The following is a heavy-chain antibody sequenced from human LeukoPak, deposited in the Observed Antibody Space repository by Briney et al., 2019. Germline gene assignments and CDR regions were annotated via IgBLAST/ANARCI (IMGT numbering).Heavy chain of an antibody. CDR2: IYYSGST. CDR3: ARGVTMVRGVIIRRYYYYYMDV. J-gene: IGHJ6*03. CDR1: GGSISSYY. Sequence: SETLSLTCTVSGGSISSYYWSWIRQPPGKGLEWIGYIYYSGSTNYNPSLKSRVTISVKTSKNQFSLKLSSVTAADTAVYYCARGVTMVRGVIIRRYYYYYMDVWGKGTTVTVSS. V-gene: IGHV4-59*01. D-gene: IGHD3-10*01.